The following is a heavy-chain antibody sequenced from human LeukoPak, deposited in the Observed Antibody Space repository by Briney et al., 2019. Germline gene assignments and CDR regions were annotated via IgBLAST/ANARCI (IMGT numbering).Heavy chain of an antibody. Sequence: GGSLRLSCAASGFTFRGFLMSWVRQIPGKGLEWVANIKQDGSEKYYADALKGRFTISRDNTKNSLSLQMNSLIVEDTAVYYCARAGGNWNYVYWGQGTLVTVSS. CDR2: IKQDGSEK. J-gene: IGHJ4*02. V-gene: IGHV3-7*01. CDR1: GFTFRGFL. D-gene: IGHD1-7*01. CDR3: ARAGGNWNYVY.